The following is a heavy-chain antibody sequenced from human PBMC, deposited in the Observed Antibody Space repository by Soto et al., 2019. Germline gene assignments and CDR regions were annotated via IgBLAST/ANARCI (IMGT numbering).Heavy chain of an antibody. Sequence: ASVNVSCKPSGYTVTSFPIHWGRQAPGQRLECIGWINAGNVDTRCSEKFQGRVTVTRDTSASTAYMELISLRSEDTAVYYCTRATRGELCGQRPLVAVSS. CDR1: GYTVTSFP. D-gene: IGHD2-21*01. CDR3: TRATRGEL. V-gene: IGHV1-3*01. J-gene: IGHJ1*01. CDR2: INAGNVDT.